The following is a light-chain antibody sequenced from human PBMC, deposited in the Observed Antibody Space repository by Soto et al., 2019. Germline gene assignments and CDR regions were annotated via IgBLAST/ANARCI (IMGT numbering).Light chain of an antibody. CDR2: YNS. Sequence: SYELTQPPSVSVAPGKTARITCGGNNIGSKSVHWYQQKPGQAPALVIYYNSDRPSGIPERFSGSNSGNTATLTISRVEAGDEADYYCHVWDSSSDSGVFGGGTKLTVL. CDR3: HVWDSSSDSGV. V-gene: IGLV3-21*04. CDR1: NIGSKS. J-gene: IGLJ2*01.